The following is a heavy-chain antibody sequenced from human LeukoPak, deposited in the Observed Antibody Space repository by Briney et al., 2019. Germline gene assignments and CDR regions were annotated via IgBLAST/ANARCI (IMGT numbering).Heavy chain of an antibody. CDR2: ISYDGSNK. CDR1: GFTFSSNA. Sequence: GGSLRVSCAASGFTFSSNAMHCVRQAPGKGLEWVAVISYDGSNKYYADSVKGRFTISRDNSKNTLYLQMNSLRAEDTAVYYCARRGGYCSSTSCYGGYFDYWGQGTLVTVSS. J-gene: IGHJ4*02. V-gene: IGHV3-30*04. D-gene: IGHD2-2*01. CDR3: ARRGGYCSSTSCYGGYFDY.